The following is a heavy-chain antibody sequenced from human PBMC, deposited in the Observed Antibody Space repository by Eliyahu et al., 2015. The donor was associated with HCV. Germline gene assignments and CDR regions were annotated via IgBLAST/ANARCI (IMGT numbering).Heavy chain of an antibody. V-gene: IGHV2-70*04. Sequence: QVTLKESGPAXVKPTQTLTLTCTFSGFSLQXSGXRXSWIRQAPGKAPEWLARIDWDDDELYSTSLKTRLTISKDTSKNQVVLTMTNMDPVDTATYYCARXDSGNYQFAFDIWGQGTMVTVSS. CDR3: ARXDSGNYQFAFDI. CDR2: IDWDDDE. J-gene: IGHJ3*02. D-gene: IGHD1-26*01. CDR1: GFSLQXSGXR.